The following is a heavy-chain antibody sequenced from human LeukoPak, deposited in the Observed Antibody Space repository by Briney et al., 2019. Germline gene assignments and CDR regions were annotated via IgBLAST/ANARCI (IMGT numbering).Heavy chain of an antibody. J-gene: IGHJ6*02. CDR2: IYYSGST. CDR3: ARDSDSSSWSYGMDV. V-gene: IGHV4-39*07. D-gene: IGHD6-13*01. Sequence: PSETLSLTCTVSGGSISSSSYYWGWIRQPPGKGLEWIGSIYYSGSTYYNPSLKSRVTISVDTSKNQFSLKLSSVTAADTAVYYCARDSDSSSWSYGMDVWGQGTTVTVSS. CDR1: GGSISSSSYY.